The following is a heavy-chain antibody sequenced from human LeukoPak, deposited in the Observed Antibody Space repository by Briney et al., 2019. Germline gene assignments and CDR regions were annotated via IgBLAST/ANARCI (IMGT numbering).Heavy chain of an antibody. V-gene: IGHV3-23*01. J-gene: IGHJ6*03. D-gene: IGHD2-2*02. CDR3: AKMKGPGLYLHYSMDV. CDR1: GFTFSDYD. Sequence: GGSLRLSCVASGFTFSDYDMNWVRQAPGKGLEWVSMITGSGGRTFYADSVKGRFTISRDNSRDTLYLQMSSLRADDAAVYYCAKMKGPGLYLHYSMDVWGKGTTVTVSS. CDR2: ITGSGGRT.